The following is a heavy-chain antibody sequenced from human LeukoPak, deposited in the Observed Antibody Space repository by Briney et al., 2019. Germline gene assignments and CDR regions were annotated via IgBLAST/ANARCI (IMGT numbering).Heavy chain of an antibody. CDR3: AREGSYCVGGDCYYFDF. J-gene: IGHJ4*02. CDR2: MHPGNGNT. CDR1: GYRFISNY. V-gene: IGHV1-2*02. Sequence: GASVKVSCKASGYRFISNYIQWVRQAPGLGPEWMGWMHPGNGNTRYAEKFQGRVTMTRDTSINTAYMDLNSLRSDDTAVYYCAREGSYCVGGDCYYFDFWGQGTLITVSS. D-gene: IGHD2-21*02.